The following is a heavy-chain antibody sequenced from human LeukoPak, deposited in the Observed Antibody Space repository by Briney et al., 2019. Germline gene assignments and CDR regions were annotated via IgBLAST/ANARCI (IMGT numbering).Heavy chain of an antibody. Sequence: SGPTLVNPTQTLTLTCTFSGFSLSTGGVRVSWIRQPPGKALEWLARIDWDDDRFYNTSLKTRLTISNDTSKNQVVLTMTNMDPVDTATYYCARDLSGYPFDYWGQGTLVTVSS. J-gene: IGHJ4*02. V-gene: IGHV2-70*04. CDR3: ARDLSGYPFDY. CDR1: GFSLSTGGVR. CDR2: IDWDDDR. D-gene: IGHD5-18*01.